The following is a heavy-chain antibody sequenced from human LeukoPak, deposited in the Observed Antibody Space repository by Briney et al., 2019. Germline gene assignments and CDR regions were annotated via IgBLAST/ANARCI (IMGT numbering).Heavy chain of an antibody. CDR3: ARVGYSSSSSHFQH. V-gene: IGHV3-21*01. Sequence: GGSLRLSCAASGFTFSSYSMNWVRQAPGKGLEWVSSISSSSSYIYYADSVKGRFTTSRDNAKNSLYLQMNSLRAEDTAVYYCARVGYSSSSSHFQHWGQGTLVTVSS. CDR2: ISSSSSYI. CDR1: GFTFSSYS. D-gene: IGHD6-6*01. J-gene: IGHJ1*01.